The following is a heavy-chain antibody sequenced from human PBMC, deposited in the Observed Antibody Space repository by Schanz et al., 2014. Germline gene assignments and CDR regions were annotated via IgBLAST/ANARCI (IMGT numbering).Heavy chain of an antibody. Sequence: EVQLVESGGGLVQPGESLRLSCAASGFSFSNYWMSWVRQAPGKGLEWVANIKQDGSEKYYVDSVKGRFTISRDNAKNSLYLQMNSLRAEDTAVYYCARDRRRYCSTASCLHDNWFDPWGQGTLVTVSS. CDR3: ARDRRRYCSTASCLHDNWFDP. CDR1: GFSFSNYW. D-gene: IGHD2-2*01. V-gene: IGHV3-7*05. J-gene: IGHJ5*02. CDR2: IKQDGSEK.